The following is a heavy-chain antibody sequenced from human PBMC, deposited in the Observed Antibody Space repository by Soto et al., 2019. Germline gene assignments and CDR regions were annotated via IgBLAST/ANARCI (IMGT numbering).Heavy chain of an antibody. Sequence: PSETLSLTCTVSGGSISSYYWSWIRQPPGKGLEWIGYIYYSGSTNYNPSLKSRVTISVDTSKNQFSLKLSSVTAADTAVYYCARVHPCTNGVCLSNYYYYYYMDVWGKGTTVTVSS. V-gene: IGHV4-59*01. CDR1: GGSISSYY. CDR2: IYYSGST. CDR3: ARVHPCTNGVCLSNYYYYYYMDV. J-gene: IGHJ6*03. D-gene: IGHD2-8*01.